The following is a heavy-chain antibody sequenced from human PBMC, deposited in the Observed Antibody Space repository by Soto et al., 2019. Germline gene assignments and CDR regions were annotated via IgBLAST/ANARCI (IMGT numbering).Heavy chain of an antibody. CDR2: INHSGST. CDR3: ARLASGWQYYYFDF. V-gene: IGHV4-34*01. Sequence: PSETLSLTCAVYGGSFSPYFWSWIRQPPGKGLEWIGEINHSGSTNYNPSLTRRATLSVDTSKNQVSLKLTSVTAADTAVYYCARLASGWQYYYFDFWGRGTPVIVSS. D-gene: IGHD6-19*01. J-gene: IGHJ2*01. CDR1: GGSFSPYF.